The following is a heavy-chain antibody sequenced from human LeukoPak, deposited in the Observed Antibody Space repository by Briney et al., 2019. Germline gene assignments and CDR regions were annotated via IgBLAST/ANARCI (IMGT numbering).Heavy chain of an antibody. CDR2: IYSGGST. V-gene: IGHV3-53*04. D-gene: IGHD6-19*01. J-gene: IGHJ6*02. CDR3: ARAGKQWLPRPYYYYYYGMDV. CDR1: GFTVSSNY. Sequence: QSGGSLRLSCAASGFTVSSNYMSWVRQAPGKGLGWVSVIYSGGSTYSADSVKGRFTISRHNSKNTLYLQMNSLRAEDTAVYYCARAGKQWLPRPYYYYYYGMDVWGQGTTVTVSS.